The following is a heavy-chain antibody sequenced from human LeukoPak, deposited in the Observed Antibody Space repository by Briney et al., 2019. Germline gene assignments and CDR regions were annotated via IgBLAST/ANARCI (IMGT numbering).Heavy chain of an antibody. CDR2: IYYSGST. V-gene: IGHV4-59*12. CDR3: ARVITANVALFDY. J-gene: IGHJ4*02. D-gene: IGHD1-14*01. Sequence: SETLSLTCTVSGGSISSYYWSWIRQLPGKGLEWIGSIYYSGSTYYNPSLKSRVTISVDTSKNQFSLKLSSVTAADTAVYYCARVITANVALFDYWGQGTLVTVSS. CDR1: GGSISSYY.